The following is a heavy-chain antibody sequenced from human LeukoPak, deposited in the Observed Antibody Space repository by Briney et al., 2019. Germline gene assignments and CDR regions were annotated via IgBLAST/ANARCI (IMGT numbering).Heavy chain of an antibody. CDR1: GGSISSYY. CDR2: IYYSGST. CDR3: AGRILYGMDV. V-gene: IGHV4-59*01. Sequence: SETLSLTCTVSGGSISSYYWSWIRQPPGKGREGVGYIYYSGSTNYNPSPKSRVTISVDTSKNQFSLKLSSVTAADTAVYYCAGRILYGMDVWGQGTTVTVSS. J-gene: IGHJ6*02. D-gene: IGHD2-15*01.